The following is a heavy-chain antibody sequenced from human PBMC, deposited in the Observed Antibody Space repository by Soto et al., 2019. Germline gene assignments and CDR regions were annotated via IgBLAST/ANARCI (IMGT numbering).Heavy chain of an antibody. Sequence: QVQLQQWGAGLLKPSETLSLTCAVYGGSFSGYQWTWIRQTPGKGLEWIGEINDSGNINYNPSLKSRVTILVDTAKKQLSLKLRSVTAADTAVYYCARGLILWFGELSRRGGYYYYMDVWGKGTTVTVSS. CDR1: GGSFSGYQ. CDR2: INDSGNI. CDR3: ARGLILWFGELSRRGGYYYYMDV. V-gene: IGHV4-34*01. J-gene: IGHJ6*03. D-gene: IGHD3-10*01.